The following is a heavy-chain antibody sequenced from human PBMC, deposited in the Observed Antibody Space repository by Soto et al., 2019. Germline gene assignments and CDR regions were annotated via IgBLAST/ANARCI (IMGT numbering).Heavy chain of an antibody. CDR2: IYYTGST. Sequence: SETLSPTSTVSGGPISSYYWSWIRQPPGKGLEWIGHIYYTGSTNHNSTHKSRVTISVDTSKNQCSLRLSSMTAADTAVYYCARGYYYDSSGYYLPYFDYWGQGTLVTVSS. V-gene: IGHV4-59*01. D-gene: IGHD3-22*01. J-gene: IGHJ4*02. CDR3: ARGYYYDSSGYYLPYFDY. CDR1: GGPISSYY.